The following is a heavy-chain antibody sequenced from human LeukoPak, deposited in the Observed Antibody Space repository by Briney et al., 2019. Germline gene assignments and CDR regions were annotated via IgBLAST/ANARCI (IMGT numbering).Heavy chain of an antibody. J-gene: IGHJ4*02. CDR1: GFTFSSYE. CDR2: ISSSGSII. V-gene: IGHV3-48*03. CDR3: ARVNLHYYDGKDY. Sequence: GGSLRLSRAASGFTFSSYEMNWVRQAPGKGLEWVSYISSSGSIIYYADSVKGRFTISRGNAKNSLYLQMNSLRADDTAVYYCARVNLHYYDGKDYWGQGTLVTVSS. D-gene: IGHD3-22*01.